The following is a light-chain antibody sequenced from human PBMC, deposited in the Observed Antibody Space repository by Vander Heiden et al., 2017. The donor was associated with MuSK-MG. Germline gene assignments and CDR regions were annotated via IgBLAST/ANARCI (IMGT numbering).Light chain of an antibody. CDR1: SHEIGRYNR. V-gene: IGLV2-23*02. CDR3: PSYVGSSPFWI. Sequence: QSVQTEAASGSWSPGQSITISCTGTSHEIGRYNRVCWYQHHPATAPKVIIDEVITRASGVSNRSLASKSGTQASLTTSGPQTEDEVDYYGPSYVGSSPFWIFGGGTKLTVL. J-gene: IGLJ2*01. CDR2: EVI.